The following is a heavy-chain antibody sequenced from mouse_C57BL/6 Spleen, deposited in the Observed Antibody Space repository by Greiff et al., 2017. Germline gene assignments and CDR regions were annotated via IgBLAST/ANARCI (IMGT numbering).Heavy chain of an antibody. CDR3: ARGDWDENYAMDY. CDR2: IYPGSGST. V-gene: IGHV1-55*01. CDR1: GYTFTSYW. J-gene: IGHJ4*01. D-gene: IGHD4-1*01. Sequence: QVQLQQPGAELVKPGASVKMSCKASGYTFTSYWITWVKQRPGQGLEWIGDIYPGSGSTNYNEKFKSKATLTVDTSSSTAYMQLSSLTSEDSAVYYCARGDWDENYAMDYWGHGTSVTVSS.